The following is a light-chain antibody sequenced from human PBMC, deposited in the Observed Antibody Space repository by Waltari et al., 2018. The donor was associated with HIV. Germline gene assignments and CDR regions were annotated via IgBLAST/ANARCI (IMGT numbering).Light chain of an antibody. Sequence: QSALTQPASVSGSRGQSITISCTGTNSDLGSYDLVSWYQQHPGDAPKLIIYEVSYRPSGVSDRFSGSKSINAASLTISGLQADDEADYYCCSYTSAATWVFGGGTKVTVL. J-gene: IGLJ3*02. CDR1: NSDLGSYDL. V-gene: IGLV2-14*01. CDR2: EVS. CDR3: CSYTSAATWV.